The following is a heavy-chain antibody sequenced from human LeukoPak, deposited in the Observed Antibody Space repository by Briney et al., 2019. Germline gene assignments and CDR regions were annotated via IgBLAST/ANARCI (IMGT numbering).Heavy chain of an antibody. CDR1: GFTXXXXX. V-gene: IGHV3-7*01. CDR2: IKQDGSEK. J-gene: IGHJ4*02. CDR3: ARGPTRANSSDY. D-gene: IGHD2/OR15-2a*01. Sequence: GGSLRLSCAASGFTXXXXXXSWVRQPPGXGXXXVAKIKQDGSEKYYVDSVKGRFTISRDNAKNSLYLQMTSLRAEDTAVYYCARGPTRANSSDYWGQGARLTVSS.